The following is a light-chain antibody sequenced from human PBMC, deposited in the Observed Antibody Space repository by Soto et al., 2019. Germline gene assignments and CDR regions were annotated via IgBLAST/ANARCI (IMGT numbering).Light chain of an antibody. CDR1: QSSSSS. CDR2: DAS. CDR3: QQYGSSPPIT. Sequence: EIVLTQSPGPLSLSPGERATLSCRASQSSSSSLAWYQQKPGQAPRLLIYDASSRATGIPDRFSGSGSGTDFTLTISRLEPEDSAVYYCQQYGSSPPITFGQGTRLEIK. V-gene: IGKV3-20*01. J-gene: IGKJ5*01.